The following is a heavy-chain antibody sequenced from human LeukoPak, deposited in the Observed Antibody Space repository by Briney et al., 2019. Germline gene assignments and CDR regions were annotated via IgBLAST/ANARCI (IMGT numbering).Heavy chain of an antibody. CDR1: GFTFSSYA. CDR3: AKGPRSSAQYHLDY. Sequence: PGGSLRLSCAVSGFTFSSYAMTWVRQAPGKGLECISTIRCSGDNTYHADSVKGRLNISRDNPKSKLYLQMNSLRAEDTAVYYCAKGPRSSAQYHLDYWGQETLVTVST. V-gene: IGHV3-23*01. D-gene: IGHD3-22*01. J-gene: IGHJ4*02. CDR2: IRCSGDNT.